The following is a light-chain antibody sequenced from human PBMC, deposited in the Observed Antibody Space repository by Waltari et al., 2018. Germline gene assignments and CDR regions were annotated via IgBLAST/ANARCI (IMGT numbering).Light chain of an antibody. Sequence: DIQMAQSPSSLSASVGDRVTITCRASQSISTYFNWYQQKPGKAPKLLIYSASSLQSGVPSRFSGSGSGTDFTLTISSLQPEDFATYYCQQSYSTPPMYTFGQGTKLDIK. V-gene: IGKV1-39*01. J-gene: IGKJ2*01. CDR1: QSISTY. CDR3: QQSYSTPPMYT. CDR2: SAS.